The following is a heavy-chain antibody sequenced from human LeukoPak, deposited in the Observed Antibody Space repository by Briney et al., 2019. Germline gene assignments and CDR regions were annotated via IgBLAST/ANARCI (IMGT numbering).Heavy chain of an antibody. CDR3: ARDPALIPVIPGY. CDR1: GYTFTSHH. Sequence: ASVKVSCKASGYTFTSHHMHLVRQAPGQGLEWMGMIHPGSGSTTYAQKFQGRVTMTRDTSISTAYMELSRLRSDDTAVYYCARDPALIPVIPGYWGQGTLVTVSS. CDR2: IHPGSGST. J-gene: IGHJ4*02. D-gene: IGHD3-16*01. V-gene: IGHV1-2*02.